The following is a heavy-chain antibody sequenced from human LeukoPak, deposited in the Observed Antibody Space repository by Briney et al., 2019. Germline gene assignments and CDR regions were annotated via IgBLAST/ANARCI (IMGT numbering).Heavy chain of an antibody. CDR1: GYSISSGYY. J-gene: IGHJ5*02. CDR3: ARDLAIFGVGDNWFDP. V-gene: IGHV4-38-2*02. D-gene: IGHD3-3*01. Sequence: PSETLSRTCTVSGYSISSGYYWGWIRQPPGKGLEWIGSIYHSGSTYYNPSLKSRVTISVDTSKNQFSLKLSSVTAADTAVYYCARDLAIFGVGDNWFDPWGQGTLVTVSS. CDR2: IYHSGST.